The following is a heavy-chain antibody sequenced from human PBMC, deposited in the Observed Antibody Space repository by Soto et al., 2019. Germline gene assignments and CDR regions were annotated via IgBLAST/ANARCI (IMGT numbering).Heavy chain of an antibody. CDR2: INGYTGDT. Sequence: QVQLVQSGAEVKPPGASVKLSCKASGYTFTAYPLQWVRQAPGQRLEYMGRINGYTGDTIYSENFQGRVTITRDTSASTAYLELSSLRYDDTGVYYCARGPEELIIAVATPLQHWGQGTLVTVSS. D-gene: IGHD6-19*01. CDR3: ARGPEELIIAVATPLQH. J-gene: IGHJ4*02. CDR1: GYTFTAYP. V-gene: IGHV1-3*01.